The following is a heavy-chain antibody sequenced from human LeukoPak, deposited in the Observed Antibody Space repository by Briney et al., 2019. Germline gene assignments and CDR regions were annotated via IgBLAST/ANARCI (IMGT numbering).Heavy chain of an antibody. CDR1: GGTFSRFA. J-gene: IGHJ4*02. V-gene: IGHV1-69*04. D-gene: IGHD4-17*01. CDR3: ATDGSGLTSVTTIDS. CDR2: IIPILGIA. Sequence: SVKVSCKASGGTFSRFAISWVRQAPGQGLEWMGRIIPILGIATYAQKFQGRLTITADKSMSTAYMELSSLRSEDTAVYYCATDGSGLTSVTTIDSWGQGTLVTVSS.